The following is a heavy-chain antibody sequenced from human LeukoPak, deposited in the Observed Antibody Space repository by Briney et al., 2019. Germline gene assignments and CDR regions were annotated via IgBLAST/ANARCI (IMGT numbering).Heavy chain of an antibody. D-gene: IGHD1-14*01. CDR3: ARGTYNSSPPDI. Sequence: SETLSLTCTVSGVSIRSNYWSWIRQPPGKGLEWIGYIFYTGSTKYNPSLKSRVTILVDTSRNQFSLKLSSVTAADTAVYSCARGTYNSSPPDIWGQGTMVTVSS. J-gene: IGHJ3*02. CDR1: GVSIRSNY. V-gene: IGHV4-59*01. CDR2: IFYTGST.